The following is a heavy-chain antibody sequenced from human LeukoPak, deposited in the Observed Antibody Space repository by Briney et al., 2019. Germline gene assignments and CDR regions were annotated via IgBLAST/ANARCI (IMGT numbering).Heavy chain of an antibody. V-gene: IGHV1-18*01. CDR3: AREAETNYGSGSYYPPYIDY. CDR1: GYTFTSYG. J-gene: IGHJ4*02. Sequence: ASVKVSCKASGYTFTSYGISWVRQAPGQGLEWMGWISAYNGNTNYAQKLQGRVTMTTDTSTSTAYMELRSLRSDDTAVYYCAREAETNYGSGSYYPPYIDYWGQGTLVTVSS. D-gene: IGHD3-10*01. CDR2: ISAYNGNT.